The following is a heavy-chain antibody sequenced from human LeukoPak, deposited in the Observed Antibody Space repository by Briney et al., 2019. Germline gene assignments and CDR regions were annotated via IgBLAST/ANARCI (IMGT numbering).Heavy chain of an antibody. CDR1: GGSISSGGYY. V-gene: IGHV4-31*03. CDR3: ARAGWGSSSRPGNWFDP. D-gene: IGHD6-6*01. CDR2: IYYSGST. Sequence: PSQTLSLTCTVSGGSISSGGYYWSWIRQHPGKGLEWIGYIYYSGSTYYNPSLKSRVTISVDTSKNQFSLKLSSVTAADTAVYYCARAGWGSSSRPGNWFDPWGQGTLVTVSS. J-gene: IGHJ5*02.